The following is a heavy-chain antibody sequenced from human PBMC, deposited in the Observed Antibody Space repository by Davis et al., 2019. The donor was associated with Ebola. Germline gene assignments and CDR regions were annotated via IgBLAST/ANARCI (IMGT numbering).Heavy chain of an antibody. CDR1: GFTFSSYS. D-gene: IGHD5-12*01. J-gene: IGHJ4*02. Sequence: GSLRLPCAASGFTFSSYSMNWVRQAPGKGLEWVSSISSSSSYIYYADSVKGRFTISRDNAKNSLYLQMNSLRAEDTAVYYCARRQIVATHIDYWGQGTLVTVSS. CDR3: ARRQIVATHIDY. V-gene: IGHV3-21*01. CDR2: ISSSSSYI.